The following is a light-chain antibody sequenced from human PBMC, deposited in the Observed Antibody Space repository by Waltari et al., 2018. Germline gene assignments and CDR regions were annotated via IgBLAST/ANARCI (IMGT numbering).Light chain of an antibody. Sequence: EIVLTQSPATLSVPPGERATLSCWARPSIRSPLAWYQQKPGQAPRLHIYDASTRATGIPVRFSGSGSGTYFTLTISSLQSEDFAVYYCQQYTNWPLTFGGGTK. CDR3: QQYTNWPLT. J-gene: IGKJ4*01. V-gene: IGKV3D-15*01. CDR1: PSIRSP. CDR2: DAS.